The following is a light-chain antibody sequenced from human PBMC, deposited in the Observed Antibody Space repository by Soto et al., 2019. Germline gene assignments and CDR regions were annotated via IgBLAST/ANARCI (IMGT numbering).Light chain of an antibody. CDR3: QQSYSIT. V-gene: IGKV1-39*01. CDR1: QSISRH. Sequence: DIQMTQSPSSLSASVGDGVTITCRASQSISRHLNWCQLEPGKAPKFLSLQGGVPSWFSGSGSGTDFTPTIRSLQPEDFATYYCQQSYSITFGQGTRLEIK. J-gene: IGKJ5*01.